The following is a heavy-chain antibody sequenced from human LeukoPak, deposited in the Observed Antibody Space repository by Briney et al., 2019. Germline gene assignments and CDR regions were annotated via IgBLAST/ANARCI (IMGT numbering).Heavy chain of an antibody. Sequence: SKTLSLTCTVSGGSISSYYWSWIRQPPGKGLEWIGYIYYSGSTNYNPSLKSRVTISVDTSKNQFSLKLSSVTAADTAVYYCARVPPFIVGATSAFDIWGQGTMVTVSS. D-gene: IGHD1-26*01. CDR3: ARVPPFIVGATSAFDI. V-gene: IGHV4-59*01. CDR2: IYYSGST. J-gene: IGHJ3*02. CDR1: GGSISSYY.